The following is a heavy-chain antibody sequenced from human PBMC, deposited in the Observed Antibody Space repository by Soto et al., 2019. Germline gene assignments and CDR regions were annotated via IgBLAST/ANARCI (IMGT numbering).Heavy chain of an antibody. CDR2: IYYSGST. J-gene: IGHJ4*02. CDR1: DGSISSSSYY. V-gene: IGHV4-39*01. Sequence: PSETLSLTCTVSDGSISSSSYYWGWIRQPPGKGLEWIGSIYYSGSTYYNPSLKSRVTISVDTSKNQFSLKLSSVTAADTAVYYCLDINSGSYQRRDYWGQGTLVTVSS. CDR3: LDINSGSYQRRDY. D-gene: IGHD1-26*01.